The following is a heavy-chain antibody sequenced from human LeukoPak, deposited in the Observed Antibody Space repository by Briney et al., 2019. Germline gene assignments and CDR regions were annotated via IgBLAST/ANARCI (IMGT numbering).Heavy chain of an antibody. D-gene: IGHD3-3*01. Sequence: GGSLRPSCAASGFTFNSYAMSWVRQAPGKGLEWVSSISGSGDITYFGDSVKGRFTISRDKSKNTLYLQMNSLRAEDTAVYYCAKDKDLTKLGYFDYWGQGTLVTVSS. CDR3: AKDKDLTKLGYFDY. V-gene: IGHV3-23*01. CDR2: ISGSGDIT. J-gene: IGHJ4*02. CDR1: GFTFNSYA.